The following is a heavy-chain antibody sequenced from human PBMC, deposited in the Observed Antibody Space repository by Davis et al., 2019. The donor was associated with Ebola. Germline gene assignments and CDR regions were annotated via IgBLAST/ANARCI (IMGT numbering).Heavy chain of an antibody. CDR2: IYPGDSDT. CDR3: ARGTNGYNPGGYFDS. CDR1: GYSFTSYW. Sequence: GESLKISCKGSGYSFTSYWIGWVRQMPGKGLEWMRIIYPGDSDTRYSPSFQGQVTISADKSITTAYLQWSSLKASDTAIYYCARGTNGYNPGGYFDSWGQGTLVTVSS. J-gene: IGHJ4*02. V-gene: IGHV5-51*01. D-gene: IGHD5-24*01.